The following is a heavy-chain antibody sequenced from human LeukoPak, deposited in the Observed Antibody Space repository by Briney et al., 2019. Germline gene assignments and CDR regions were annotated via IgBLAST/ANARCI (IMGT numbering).Heavy chain of an antibody. CDR1: GFTFSSYA. D-gene: IGHD2-2*02. CDR2: IGGSGGST. Sequence: PGGSLRLSCAASGFTFSSYAMSWVRQAPGKGLEWVSVIGGSGGSTYYADSVKGRFTISRDNSKNTLYVQINSLRAEDTAVYYCAKGVQGCSSTSCYTALDYWGQGTLVTVSS. CDR3: AKGVQGCSSTSCYTALDY. J-gene: IGHJ4*02. V-gene: IGHV3-23*01.